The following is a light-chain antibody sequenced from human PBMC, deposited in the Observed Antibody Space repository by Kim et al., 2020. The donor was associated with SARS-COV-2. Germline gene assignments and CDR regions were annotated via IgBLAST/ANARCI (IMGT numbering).Light chain of an antibody. CDR1: QGISSY. J-gene: IGKJ4*01. V-gene: IGKV1-9*01. CDR2: AAS. CDR3: QQLNSYPRIT. Sequence: IQLTQSPSSLLPSVGDRVTITCRASQGISSYLAWYQQKPGKAPKLLIYAASTLQSGVPSRFSGRGSGTDFTLTISSLQPEDFATYYCQQLNSYPRITFGGGTKVDIK.